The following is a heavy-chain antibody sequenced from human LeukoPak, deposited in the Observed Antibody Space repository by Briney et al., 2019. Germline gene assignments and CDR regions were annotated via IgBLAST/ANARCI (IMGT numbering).Heavy chain of an antibody. CDR3: ARDLSGSYDY. Sequence: GASVKVSCKASGYTFTSYYLHWVRQAPGQGLEWMGIINPGGGTTSYAQMGMINPSGGSATYAQKFQGRVTMTRDTSTSTVYMELSSLRSDDTAVYFCARDLSGSYDYWGQGTLVTVSS. V-gene: IGHV1-46*01. CDR2: INPGGGTTSYAQMGMINPSGGSA. J-gene: IGHJ4*02. CDR1: GYTFTSYY. D-gene: IGHD1-26*01.